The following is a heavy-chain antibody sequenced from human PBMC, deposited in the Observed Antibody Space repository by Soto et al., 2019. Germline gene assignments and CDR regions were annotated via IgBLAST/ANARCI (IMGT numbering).Heavy chain of an antibody. CDR3: AREHKVVNDFEF. D-gene: IGHD2-15*01. Sequence: QVQLQESGPGLVKPSETLSLSCTVSVGSINTYYWNWIRQPAGKGLEWIGRIYSSGATNYNPSLKSRFTMSTNTSTNHCSLRLSSVTPADTAVYYGAREHKVVNDFEFWGQGILVTVSS. V-gene: IGHV4-4*07. CDR2: IYSSGAT. J-gene: IGHJ4*02. CDR1: VGSINTYY.